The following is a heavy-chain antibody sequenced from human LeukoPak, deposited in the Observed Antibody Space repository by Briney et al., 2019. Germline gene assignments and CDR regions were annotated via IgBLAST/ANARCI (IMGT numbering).Heavy chain of an antibody. V-gene: IGHV4-59*01. D-gene: IGHD4-23*01. CDR1: GGSISSYY. Sequence: PSETLSLTCTVSGGSISSYYWSWIRQPPGKGLEWIGYIYYSGSANYNPPLKSRVTISIDTSKNQLSLKLSSVTAADTAVYYCARDESNYGGNSVCWGQGTLVTVSS. J-gene: IGHJ4*02. CDR3: ARDESNYGGNSVC. CDR2: IYYSGSA.